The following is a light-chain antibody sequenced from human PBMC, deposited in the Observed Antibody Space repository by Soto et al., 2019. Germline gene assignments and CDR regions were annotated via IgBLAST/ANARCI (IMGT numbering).Light chain of an antibody. CDR1: QGIGNY. V-gene: IGKV1-27*01. CDR2: AAS. J-gene: IGKJ3*01. Sequence: DIQMTQSPSSLSASVGDRVTITCRASQGIGNYLAWYQQKPGKVPKLLIFAASTLQSGVPSRYRGSASGTDFTLTISSLQPEEVATYYCQNYNVAPGTFGPGTKVDIK. CDR3: QNYNVAPGT.